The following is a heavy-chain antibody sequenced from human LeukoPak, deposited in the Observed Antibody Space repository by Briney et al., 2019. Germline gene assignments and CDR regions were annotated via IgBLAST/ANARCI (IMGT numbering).Heavy chain of an antibody. CDR2: IKTKTDVATT. V-gene: IGHV3-15*01. J-gene: IGHJ6*04. CDR3: TTDIWIYTGMHF. D-gene: IGHD3-16*01. Sequence: GRSLRLSCAASTFTFSNAWMNWVRQAPGKGLEWVGRIKTKTDVATTDYAAPVKGSFTISRDDSKNTLYLQMNSLKTEDTAMYYCTTDIWIYTGMHFWGKGPTVTVSS. CDR1: TFTFSNAW.